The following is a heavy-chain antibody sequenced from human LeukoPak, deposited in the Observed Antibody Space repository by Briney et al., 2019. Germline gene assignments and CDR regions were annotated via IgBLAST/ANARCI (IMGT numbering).Heavy chain of an antibody. J-gene: IGHJ4*02. V-gene: IGHV3-21*01. CDR3: ARSRYYGSGSSLLFDY. CDR1: GFTFSSYS. Sequence: GGSLTLSCAASGFTFSSYSMNWVRQAPGRGLEWVSSISSSSSYIYYADSVKGRFTISRDNAKNSLYLQMNSLRAEDTAVYYCARSRYYGSGSSLLFDYWGQGTLVTVSS. D-gene: IGHD3-10*01. CDR2: ISSSSSYI.